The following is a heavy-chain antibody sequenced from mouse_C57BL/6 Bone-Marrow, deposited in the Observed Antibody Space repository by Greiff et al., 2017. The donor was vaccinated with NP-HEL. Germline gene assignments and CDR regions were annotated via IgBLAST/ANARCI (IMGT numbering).Heavy chain of an antibody. CDR2: IRNKANNHAT. V-gene: IGHV6-6*01. J-gene: IGHJ4*01. CDR1: GFTFSDAW. Sequence: EVKVEESGGGLVQPGGSMKLSCAASGFTFSDAWMDWVRQSPEKGLEWVAEIRNKANNHATYYAESVKGRFTISRDDSKSSVYLQMNSLRAEDTGIYYCTILTGTGIGYYYAMDYWGQGTSVTVSS. CDR3: TILTGTGIGYYYAMDY. D-gene: IGHD4-1*01.